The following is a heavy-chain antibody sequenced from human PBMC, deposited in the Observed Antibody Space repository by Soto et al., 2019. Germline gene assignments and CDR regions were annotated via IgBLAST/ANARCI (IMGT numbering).Heavy chain of an antibody. CDR1: GGSISSYY. Sequence: SETLSLTCTVSGGSISSYYWSWIRQPPGKGLEWIGYIYYSGSTNYNPSLKSRVTISVDTSKNQFSLKLSSVTAADTAVYYCARAQPASDYGDCEGAFDIWGEGTMVTV. V-gene: IGHV4-59*01. CDR3: ARAQPASDYGDCEGAFDI. CDR2: IYYSGST. J-gene: IGHJ3*02. D-gene: IGHD4-17*01.